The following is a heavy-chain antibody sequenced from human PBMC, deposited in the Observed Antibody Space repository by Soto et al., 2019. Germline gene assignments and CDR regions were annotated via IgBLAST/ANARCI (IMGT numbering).Heavy chain of an antibody. V-gene: IGHV3-23*01. CDR1: GFMFSTYA. CDR3: AHPRGYGVFDAVDI. D-gene: IGHD4-17*01. CDR2: ISSSGEST. J-gene: IGHJ3*02. Sequence: GGSLRLSCAASGFMFSTYAMNWVRQAPGKGLEWVSAISSSGESTYYADSVRGRFSISRDNSINTLYLQMRSPRPEDTAVYYCAHPRGYGVFDAVDIWGQGTMVTVSS.